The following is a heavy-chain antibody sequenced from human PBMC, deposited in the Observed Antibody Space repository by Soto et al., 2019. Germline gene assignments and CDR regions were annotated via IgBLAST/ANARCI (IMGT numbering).Heavy chain of an antibody. Sequence: EASVKVSCKASGYTFTSYGISWVRQAPGQGLEWMGWISAYNGNTNYAQKLQGRVTMTTDTSTSTAYMELRSLRSDDTAVYYCARDVRGYCSSTSCYGVVWGQGTLVTVSS. CDR2: ISAYNGNT. CDR1: GYTFTSYG. D-gene: IGHD2-2*01. J-gene: IGHJ4*02. CDR3: ARDVRGYCSSTSCYGVV. V-gene: IGHV1-18*01.